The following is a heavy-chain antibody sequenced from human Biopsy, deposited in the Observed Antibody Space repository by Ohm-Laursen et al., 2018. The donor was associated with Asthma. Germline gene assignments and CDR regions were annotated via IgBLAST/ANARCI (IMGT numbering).Heavy chain of an antibody. CDR1: GYTFTSYY. J-gene: IGHJ4*02. CDR3: ALSQFDY. V-gene: IGHV1-46*01. Sequence: ASVKVSCKASGYTFTSYYIHWVRQAPRQGLEWVGIINPPTGDTSYAQKFLDRVTVTRNTPTSTVYMELSSLRSEDTAVYYCALSQFDYWGQGTLLTVSS. CDR2: INPPTGDT.